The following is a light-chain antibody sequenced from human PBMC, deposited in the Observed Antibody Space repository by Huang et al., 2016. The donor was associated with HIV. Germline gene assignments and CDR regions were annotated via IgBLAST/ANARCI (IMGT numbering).Light chain of an antibody. CDR1: QSISSN. CDR3: QQYNNWPRT. CDR2: DAS. V-gene: IGKV3-15*01. J-gene: IGKJ2*01. Sequence: ERVMTQSPVTLSVSPGESATLSCRASQSISSNLAWYQQKPGQAPRLLIYDASTRATDIPARFSGSGSEIEFTLSISSLQSEDVAVYYCQQYNNWPRTFGLGTRLEIK.